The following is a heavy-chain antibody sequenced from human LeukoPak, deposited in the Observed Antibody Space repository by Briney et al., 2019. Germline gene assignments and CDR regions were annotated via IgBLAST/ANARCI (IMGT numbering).Heavy chain of an antibody. CDR1: GGSISSGDYY. V-gene: IGHV4-30-4*01. CDR2: IYYSGST. Sequence: SETLSLTCTVSGGSISSGDYYWSWIRQPPGKGLEWIGYIYYSGSTYYNPSLKSRVTISVDTSKNQFSLKLSSATATDTAVYYCARGAVAEVLLLWGQGTLVTVSS. J-gene: IGHJ4*02. CDR3: ARGAVAEVLLL. D-gene: IGHD6-19*01.